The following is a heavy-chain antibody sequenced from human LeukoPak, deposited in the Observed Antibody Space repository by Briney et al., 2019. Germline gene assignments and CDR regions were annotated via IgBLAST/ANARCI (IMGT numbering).Heavy chain of an antibody. D-gene: IGHD6-19*01. V-gene: IGHV6-1*01. CDR3: ASEKQYSSGWWEENYFDY. CDR1: GDSVSSNSAA. CDR2: TYYRSKWYN. J-gene: IGHJ4*02. Sequence: SQTLSLTCAISGDSVSSNSAAWNWIRQSPSRGLEWLGRTYYRSKWYNDYAVSVKSRITINPDTSKNQFSLQLNSVTPEDTAVYYCASEKQYSSGWWEENYFDYWGQGTLVTVSS.